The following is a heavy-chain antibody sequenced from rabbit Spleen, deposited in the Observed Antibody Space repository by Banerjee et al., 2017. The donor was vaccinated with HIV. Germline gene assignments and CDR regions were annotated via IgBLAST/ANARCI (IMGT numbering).Heavy chain of an antibody. CDR1: GFDFTSYY. CDR2: IDPVFGSA. V-gene: IGHV1S7*01. Sequence: QLKESGGGLVQPGGSLKLSCKASGFDFTSYYMSWVRQAPGKGLEWIGYIDPVFGSASYASWVNGRFSISRENTQNTVSLQLNSLTAADTATYFCARGGGLWGQGTLVPVS. J-gene: IGHJ6*01. CDR3: ARGGGL.